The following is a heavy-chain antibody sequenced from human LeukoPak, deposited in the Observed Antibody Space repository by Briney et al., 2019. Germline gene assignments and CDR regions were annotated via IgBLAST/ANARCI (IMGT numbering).Heavy chain of an antibody. J-gene: IGHJ6*02. CDR2: INPNSGGT. CDR1: GYTFTGYY. CDR3: ARDLSLGCSGGSCYPWYYYGMDV. Sequence: ASVKVSCKASGYTFTGYYMHWVRQAPGQGLEWMGWINPNSGGTNYAQKFQGRVTMTRDTSISTAYMELSRLRSDDTAVYYCARDLSLGCSGGSCYPWYYYGMDVWGQGTTVTVSS. D-gene: IGHD2-15*01. V-gene: IGHV1-2*02.